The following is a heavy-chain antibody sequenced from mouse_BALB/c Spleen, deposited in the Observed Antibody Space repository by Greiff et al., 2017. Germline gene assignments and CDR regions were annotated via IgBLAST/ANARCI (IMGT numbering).Heavy chain of an antibody. V-gene: IGHV1-20*02. CDR1: GYSFTGYF. J-gene: IGHJ3*01. D-gene: IGHD2-3*01. Sequence: DVQLVESGPELVKPGASVKISCKASGYSFTGYFMNWVMQSHGKSLEWIGRINPYNGDTFYNQKFKGKATLTVDKSSSTAHMELRSLASEDSAVYYCARRDDGYFFAYWGQGTLVTVSA. CDR3: ARRDDGYFFAY. CDR2: INPYNGDT.